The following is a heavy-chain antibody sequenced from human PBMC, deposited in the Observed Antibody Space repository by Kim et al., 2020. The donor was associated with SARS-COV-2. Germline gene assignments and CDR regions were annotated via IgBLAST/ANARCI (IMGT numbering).Heavy chain of an antibody. J-gene: IGHJ3*01. V-gene: IGHV4-59*13. D-gene: IGHD3-10*01. Sequence: SETLSLTCTVSGGSISSYYWSWIRQPPGKGLEWIGFIYYSGRTNYNPSLQSRVTISVDTSKNQFSLKLSSVTAADTAVYYCAREGGILWFGEFRGALDLWGQGTMVTVSS. CDR1: GGSISSYY. CDR2: IYYSGRT. CDR3: AREGGILWFGEFRGALDL.